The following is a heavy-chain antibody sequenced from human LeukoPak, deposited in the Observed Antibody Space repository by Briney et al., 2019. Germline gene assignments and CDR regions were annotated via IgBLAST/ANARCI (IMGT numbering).Heavy chain of an antibody. CDR2: TWSSRSST. CDR1: GLTVTNAW. V-gene: IGHV3-48*02. J-gene: IGHJ4*02. Sequence: PGGSLRLSCAASGLTVTNAWMNWVRQAPGKGLEWISYTWSSRSSTYYADSVKGRFTISSDNAKNSLYLQMNSLRDEDTAVYYCVRDQDYAFDYWGQGTLVTVSS. CDR3: VRDQDYAFDY. D-gene: IGHD4/OR15-4a*01.